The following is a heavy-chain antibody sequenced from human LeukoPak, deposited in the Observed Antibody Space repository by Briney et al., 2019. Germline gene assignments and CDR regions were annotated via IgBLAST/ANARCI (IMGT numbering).Heavy chain of an antibody. D-gene: IGHD5-18*01. V-gene: IGHV3-30*03. Sequence: GGSLRLSCAASGFTFSSYGMHWVRQTPGKGLEWVAVISYDGSNKYYADSVKGRFTISRDNSKNTLYLQMNSLRVEDTAVYYCASVWRALGYTIDYWGQGTQVAVSS. J-gene: IGHJ4*02. CDR2: ISYDGSNK. CDR1: GFTFSSYG. CDR3: ASVWRALGYTIDY.